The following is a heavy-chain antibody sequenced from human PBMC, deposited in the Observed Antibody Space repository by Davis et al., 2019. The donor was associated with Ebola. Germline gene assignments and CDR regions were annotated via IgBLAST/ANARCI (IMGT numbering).Heavy chain of an antibody. J-gene: IGHJ4*02. Sequence: PGGSLRLSCAASGFAFSSYVMHWVRQAPGKGLVWVSRISHDGTITTYADSVRGRLTVSRDNAQNTLYLQMNSLTAEDTAVYYCSRDVQFEFYDYWGQGTLVTVSS. CDR2: ISHDGTIT. D-gene: IGHD3-10*01. CDR3: SRDVQFEFYDY. V-gene: IGHV3-74*01. CDR1: GFAFSSYV.